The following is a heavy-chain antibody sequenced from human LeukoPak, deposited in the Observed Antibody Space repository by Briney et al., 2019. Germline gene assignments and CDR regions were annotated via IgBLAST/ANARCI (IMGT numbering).Heavy chain of an antibody. J-gene: IGHJ6*02. D-gene: IGHD6-19*01. V-gene: IGHV3-33*01. CDR2: IWSDGSSK. Sequence: GGSLRLSCAASGLTFSSYGMHWVWQAPGKGLEWVAVIWSDGSSKHYGDSVKGRFTISRDNSKNTLYLQMNSLRAEDTAVYHCARGQSPSYYDMDVSGQGTTVTVSS. CDR3: ARGQSPSYYDMDV. CDR1: GLTFSSYG.